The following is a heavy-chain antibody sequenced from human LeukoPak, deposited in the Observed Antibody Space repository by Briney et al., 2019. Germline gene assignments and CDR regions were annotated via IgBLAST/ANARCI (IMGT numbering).Heavy chain of an antibody. Sequence: GGSLRLSCAASGFAFDDYAMHWVRQAPGTGLEWVSLVTWDGGTTSYADSVKGRFTISRDNNKNSVYLQMSSLGPEDTALYFCAKDMRESSGWYEALDFWGQGTMVTVSS. J-gene: IGHJ3*01. CDR3: AKDMRESSGWYEALDF. V-gene: IGHV3-43D*04. CDR2: VTWDGGTT. D-gene: IGHD6-13*01. CDR1: GFAFDDYA.